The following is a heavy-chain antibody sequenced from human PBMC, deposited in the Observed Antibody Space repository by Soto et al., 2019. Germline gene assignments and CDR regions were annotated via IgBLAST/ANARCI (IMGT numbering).Heavy chain of an antibody. CDR1: GGSFSGYF. Sequence: QVQLQQWGAGLLKPSETLSLTCAVYGGSFSGYFWSWIRQPPGKGLEWIGEINHRGSTNYNPSLKSRFTRSADTSMNQCSLKLSSVPAADTAVYYCARGWGRIFDYWGQGTLVTVSS. V-gene: IGHV4-34*01. J-gene: IGHJ4*02. CDR2: INHRGST. D-gene: IGHD7-27*01. CDR3: ARGWGRIFDY.